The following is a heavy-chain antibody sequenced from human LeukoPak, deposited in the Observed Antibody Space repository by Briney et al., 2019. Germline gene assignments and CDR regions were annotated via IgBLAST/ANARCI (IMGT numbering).Heavy chain of an antibody. Sequence: PSETLSLTCTVSGGSISSSTYYWGWIRQPPGKDLEWIGSISYSGKTYYNPSLKSRVTISVDASKNQFSLKLKSVTAADTAVYYCARHSVTIFGVVIMAYWFDPWGQGTLVTVSS. CDR2: ISYSGKT. D-gene: IGHD3-3*01. CDR1: GGSISSSTYY. J-gene: IGHJ5*02. CDR3: ARHSVTIFGVVIMAYWFDP. V-gene: IGHV4-39*01.